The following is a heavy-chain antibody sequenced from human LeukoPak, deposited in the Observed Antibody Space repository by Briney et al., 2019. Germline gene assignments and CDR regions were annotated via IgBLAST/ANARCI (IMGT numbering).Heavy chain of an antibody. D-gene: IGHD5-12*01. CDR3: ARVSVARDVDY. Sequence: ASVKVSCKASGYTFTSYGISWVRQAPGQGLEWMGWISAYNGNTNYAQKLQGRVTMTTDTSTSTACMELRSLRSDDTAVYYCARVSVARDVDYWGQGTLVTVSS. J-gene: IGHJ4*02. V-gene: IGHV1-18*01. CDR2: ISAYNGNT. CDR1: GYTFTSYG.